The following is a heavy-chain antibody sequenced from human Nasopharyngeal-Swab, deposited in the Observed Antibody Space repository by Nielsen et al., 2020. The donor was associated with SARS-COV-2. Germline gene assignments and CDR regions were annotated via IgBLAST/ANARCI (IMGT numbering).Heavy chain of an antibody. CDR3: ARGDWGHFDY. J-gene: IGHJ4*02. Sequence: RQSPSRGLEWLGRTYYRSKWYNDYAESVKSRVTISPDTSKNQVSLQLNSVTPEDTGVYYCARGDWGHFDYWGQGTLVTVSS. CDR2: TYYRSKWYN. V-gene: IGHV6-1*01. D-gene: IGHD7-27*01.